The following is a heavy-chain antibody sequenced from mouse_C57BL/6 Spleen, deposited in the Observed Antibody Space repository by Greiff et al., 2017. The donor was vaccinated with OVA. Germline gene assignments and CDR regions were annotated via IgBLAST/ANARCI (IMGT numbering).Heavy chain of an antibody. D-gene: IGHD2-4*01. V-gene: IGHV3-6*01. J-gene: IGHJ2*01. CDR3: ARDYDYYYFDY. CDR2: ISYDGSN. CDR1: GYSITSGYY. Sequence: VQLKESGPGLVKPSQSLSLTCSVTGYSITSGYYWNWIRQFPGNQLEWMGYISYDGSNNYNPSLKNRISITRDTSKNQFFLKLNSVTTEDTATYYCARDYDYYYFDYWGQGTTLTVSS.